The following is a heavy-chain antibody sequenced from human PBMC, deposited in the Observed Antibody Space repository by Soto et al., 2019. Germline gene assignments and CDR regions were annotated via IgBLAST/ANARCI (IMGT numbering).Heavy chain of an antibody. J-gene: IGHJ6*02. CDR2: ISGSGGST. V-gene: IGHV3-23*01. Sequence: GGSLSLACSASGFTVSSYAMSWFRQSPGKGLDWVSAISGSGGSTYYADSVKGRFTISRDNSKNTLYLQMNSLRAEDTAVYYCAKDNWLEEQTMYYYYGMDVWGQGTTVTVSS. CDR1: GFTVSSYA. D-gene: IGHD1-20*01. CDR3: AKDNWLEEQTMYYYYGMDV.